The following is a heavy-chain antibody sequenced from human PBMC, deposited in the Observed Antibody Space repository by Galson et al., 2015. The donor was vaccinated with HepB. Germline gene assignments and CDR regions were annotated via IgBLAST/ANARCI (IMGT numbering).Heavy chain of an antibody. CDR2: ISGSGGST. D-gene: IGHD3-3*01. J-gene: IGHJ6*02. Sequence: SLRLSCAASGFTFSSYAMSWVRQAPGKGLEWVSAISGSGGSTYYADSVKGRFTISRDNSKNTLYLQMNSLRAEDTAVYYCANDDFWSGYRKARKRGMDVWGQGTTVTVSS. CDR1: GFTFSSYA. V-gene: IGHV3-23*01. CDR3: ANDDFWSGYRKARKRGMDV.